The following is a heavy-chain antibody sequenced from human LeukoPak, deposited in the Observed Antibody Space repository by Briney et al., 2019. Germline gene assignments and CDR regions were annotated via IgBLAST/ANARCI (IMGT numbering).Heavy chain of an antibody. CDR1: GGSISSYY. V-gene: IGHV4-59*01. D-gene: IGHD6-13*01. Sequence: SETLSLTCTVSGGSISSYYWSWIRQPPGKGLEWIGYFYYSGSSNSNPSLKSRVTISGDTSKNQFSLKLSSVTAADTALYYCARVSPAVGAFDIWGRGTMATVSS. CDR3: ARVSPAVGAFDI. J-gene: IGHJ3*02. CDR2: FYYSGSS.